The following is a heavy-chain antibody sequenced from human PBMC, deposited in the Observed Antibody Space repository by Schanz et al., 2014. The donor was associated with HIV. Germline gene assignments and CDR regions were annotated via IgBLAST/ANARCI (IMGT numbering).Heavy chain of an antibody. D-gene: IGHD6-25*01. CDR2: INHSGRT. CDR3: ARGRIAADLKF. V-gene: IGHV4-34*02. Sequence: QVQLQQWGAGLLKPSATLSLTCAVYGGSFSGYYWIWLRQSPGKGLEWIGEINHSGRTAYKSSLRSRVTISTNTSTNQFSLTLGSVSAAETGVYYCARGRIAADLKFWGQGTLVTVSS. CDR1: GGSFSGYY. J-gene: IGHJ4*02.